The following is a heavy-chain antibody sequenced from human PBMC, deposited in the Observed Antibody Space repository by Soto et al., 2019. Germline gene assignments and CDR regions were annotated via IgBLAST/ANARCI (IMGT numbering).Heavy chain of an antibody. D-gene: IGHD3-3*01. Sequence: SVKVSCKASGGTFSSDAISWVRQAPGQGLEWMGGIIPIFGTANYEQKFQGRVTITADKSTSTAYMELSSLRSEDTAVYYCARSLRTQGDFWSGYPPPVYYYYGMDVWGQGTTVTVSS. CDR3: ARSLRTQGDFWSGYPPPVYYYYGMDV. J-gene: IGHJ6*02. CDR2: IIPIFGTA. V-gene: IGHV1-69*06. CDR1: GGTFSSDA.